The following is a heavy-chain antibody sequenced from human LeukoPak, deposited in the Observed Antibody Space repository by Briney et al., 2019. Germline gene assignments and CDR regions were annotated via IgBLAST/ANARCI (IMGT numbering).Heavy chain of an antibody. CDR2: FIPINGGT. Sequence: ASVKVSCKASGYTFTDYYIHWVRQAPGQGLEWMAWFIPINGGTDYAQKFQGRVAMTRDTSISTAYMELSGLRSDDTAVYYCAGGLPYPDGSGYHYFDYWGQGTLVTVSS. D-gene: IGHD3-22*01. CDR3: AGGLPYPDGSGYHYFDY. CDR1: GYTFTDYY. V-gene: IGHV1-2*02. J-gene: IGHJ4*02.